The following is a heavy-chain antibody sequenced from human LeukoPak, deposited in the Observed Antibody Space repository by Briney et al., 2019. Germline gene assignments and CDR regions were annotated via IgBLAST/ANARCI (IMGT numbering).Heavy chain of an antibody. Sequence: PSETLSLTCTVSGGSISSGSYYWSWIRQPAGKGLEWIGRIYTSGSTNYIPSLKSRVTISVDTSKNQFSLRLSSVTAADTAVYYCARRAYGEYSGYEDYWGQGILVTVSS. V-gene: IGHV4-61*02. CDR1: GGSISSGSYY. CDR3: ARRAYGEYSGYEDY. J-gene: IGHJ4*02. D-gene: IGHD5-12*01. CDR2: IYTSGST.